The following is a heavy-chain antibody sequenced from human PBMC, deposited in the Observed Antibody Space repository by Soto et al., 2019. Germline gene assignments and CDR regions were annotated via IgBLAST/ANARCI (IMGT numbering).Heavy chain of an antibody. CDR3: RQIYGSGSWGWYFHS. CDR2: VFWDDGE. D-gene: IGHD1-26*01. CDR1: GFSLTTTGVG. V-gene: IGHV2-5*02. Sequence: QITLRESGPSLVKPTETLTLTCTFSGFSLTTTGVGVGWIRQPPGKALEWLAVVFWDDGERYSPSLKSRVTIAKETSKNQVVLTMTNIDPVDTATYYCRQIYGSGSWGWYFHSWGQGTLVTVSS. J-gene: IGHJ4*02.